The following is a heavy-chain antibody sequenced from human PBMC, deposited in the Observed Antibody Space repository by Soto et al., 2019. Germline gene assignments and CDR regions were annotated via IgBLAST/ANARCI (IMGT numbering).Heavy chain of an antibody. V-gene: IGHV3-15*07. Sequence: PGGSLRLSCAASGFTFSNAWMNWVSKAPGKGLEWVGRIKSKTDGGTTDYAAPVKGRFTISRDDSKNTLYLQMNSLKTEDTAVYYCTTHPILRYFDWLLYPQDMDVWGQGTTVTVS. CDR2: IKSKTDGGTT. CDR3: TTHPILRYFDWLLYPQDMDV. D-gene: IGHD3-9*01. J-gene: IGHJ6*02. CDR1: GFTFSNAW.